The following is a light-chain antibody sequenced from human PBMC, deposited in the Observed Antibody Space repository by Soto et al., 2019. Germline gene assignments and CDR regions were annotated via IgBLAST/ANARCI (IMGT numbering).Light chain of an antibody. CDR2: DVS. J-gene: IGLJ1*01. Sequence: QSVLTQPGSVSGSPGQSITISCTGTSSDVGGYNYVSWYQQHPGKAPKLMIYDVSNRPSGVSNRFSGSKSGNTASLAISGLQAEDEADYYCSSYTTSSPLGVFGTGTKVTVL. CDR1: SSDVGGYNY. V-gene: IGLV2-14*01. CDR3: SSYTTSSPLGV.